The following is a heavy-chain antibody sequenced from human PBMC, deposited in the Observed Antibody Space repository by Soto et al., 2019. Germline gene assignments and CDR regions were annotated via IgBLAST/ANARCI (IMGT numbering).Heavy chain of an antibody. J-gene: IGHJ4*02. CDR3: ARDLVAYSSSSHYFDY. D-gene: IGHD6-6*01. Sequence: SVKVSCKASGGTFSSYAISWVRQAPGQGLEWMGGIIPIFGTANYAQKFQGRVTITADESTSTAYMELSSLRSEDTAVYYCARDLVAYSSSSHYFDYWGQGTQVTVSS. V-gene: IGHV1-69*13. CDR2: IIPIFGTA. CDR1: GGTFSSYA.